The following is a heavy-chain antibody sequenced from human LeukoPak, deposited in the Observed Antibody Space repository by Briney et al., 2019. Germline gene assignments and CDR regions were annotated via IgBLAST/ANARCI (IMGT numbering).Heavy chain of an antibody. CDR2: ISSSSSYI. CDR1: GFTFSSYS. Sequence: GGSLRFSCAASGFTFSSYSMNWVRQAPGKGLEWVSSISSSSSYIYYADSVKGRFTISRDNAKNSLYLQMNSLRAEDTAVYYCARALGGAKSDAFDIWGQGTMVTVSS. V-gene: IGHV3-21*01. CDR3: ARALGGAKSDAFDI. D-gene: IGHD3-16*01. J-gene: IGHJ3*02.